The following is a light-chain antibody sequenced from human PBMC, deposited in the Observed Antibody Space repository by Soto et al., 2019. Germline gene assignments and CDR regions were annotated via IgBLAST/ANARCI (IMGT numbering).Light chain of an antibody. J-gene: IGLJ2*01. CDR1: NSNIGSNT. CDR2: NNN. Sequence: QLVLTQPPSASGTPGQRVTISCSGSNSNIGSNTVNWYQQLPGTAPKLLIYNNNRRPSGVPDRFSGSKSGTSASLAISGLQSEDEADHYCAAWDDSLNGVVFGGGTKVTVL. CDR3: AAWDDSLNGVV. V-gene: IGLV1-44*01.